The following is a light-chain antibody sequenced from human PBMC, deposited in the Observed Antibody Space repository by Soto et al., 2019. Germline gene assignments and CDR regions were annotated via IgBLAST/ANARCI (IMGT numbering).Light chain of an antibody. J-gene: IGLJ2*01. Sequence: QSAMTQPPSASGSPGQSVTISCTGTSRDVGGHDYVSWYQQHPGKAPKLMIYELSKRPSGVPDRFSGSKSGNTASLTVSGLHAEDESDYYCISYVTGKSFIFGGGTKLTVL. V-gene: IGLV2-8*01. CDR1: SRDVGGHDY. CDR3: ISYVTGKSFI. CDR2: ELS.